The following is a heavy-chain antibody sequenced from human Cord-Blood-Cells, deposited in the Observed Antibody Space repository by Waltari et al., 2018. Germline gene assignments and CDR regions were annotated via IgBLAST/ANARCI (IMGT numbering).Heavy chain of an antibody. CDR2: IYYSGST. D-gene: IGHD1-1*01. J-gene: IGHJ5*02. CDR1: GGSISSGGYS. V-gene: IGHV4-31*03. Sequence: QVQLQESGPGLVKPSQTLSLTCTVSGGSISSGGYSWSRIRQHPGKGPEWIGYIYYSGSTYYNPSLKSRVTISVDTSKNQFSLKLSSVTAADTAVYYCARGLNWNDWFDPWGQGTLVTVSS. CDR3: ARGLNWNDWFDP.